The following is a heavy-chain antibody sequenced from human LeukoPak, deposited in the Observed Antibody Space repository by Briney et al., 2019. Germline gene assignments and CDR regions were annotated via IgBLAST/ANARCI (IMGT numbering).Heavy chain of an antibody. J-gene: IGHJ4*02. V-gene: IGHV1-2*02. D-gene: IGHD1-26*01. CDR2: INPNSGGT. Sequence: ASVKVSCKASGYTFTGYYMHWVRQAPGQGLEWMGWINPNSGGTNYVQKFQGRVTMTRDTSISTAYMELSRLRSDDTAVYYCARGSRGSYYDYWGQGTLVTVSS. CDR1: GYTFTGYY. CDR3: ARGSRGSYYDY.